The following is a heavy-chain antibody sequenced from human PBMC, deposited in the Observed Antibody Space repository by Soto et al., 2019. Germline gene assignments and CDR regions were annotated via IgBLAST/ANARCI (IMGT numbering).Heavy chain of an antibody. Sequence: PSETLSLTCAVSSGSISSSNWWSWVRQPPGKGLEWIGEIYHSGSTNYNPSLKSRVTISVDKSKNQFSLKLSSVTAADTAVYYCARVSKLPSAFDYWGQGTLVTAPQ. J-gene: IGHJ4*02. CDR2: IYHSGST. CDR3: ARVSKLPSAFDY. CDR1: SGSISSSNW. D-gene: IGHD2-15*01. V-gene: IGHV4-4*02.